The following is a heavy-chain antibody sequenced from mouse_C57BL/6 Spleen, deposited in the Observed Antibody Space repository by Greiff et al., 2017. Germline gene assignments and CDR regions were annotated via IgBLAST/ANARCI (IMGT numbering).Heavy chain of an antibody. CDR1: GYTFTDYE. V-gene: IGHV1-15*01. CDR2: IDPETGGT. Sequence: VQLQQSGAELVRPGASVTLSCKASGYTFTDYEMHWVKQTPVHGLEWIGAIDPETGGTAYNQKFKGKAILTADKSSSTAYMELRSLTSEDSAVYYCTRGLTGTRVGDFDYWGQGTTLTVSS. J-gene: IGHJ2*01. D-gene: IGHD4-1*01. CDR3: TRGLTGTRVGDFDY.